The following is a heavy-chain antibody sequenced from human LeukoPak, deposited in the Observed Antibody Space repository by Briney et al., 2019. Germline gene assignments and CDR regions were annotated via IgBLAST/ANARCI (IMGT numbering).Heavy chain of an antibody. J-gene: IGHJ4*02. CDR2: IKQDGSEK. V-gene: IGHV3-7*01. Sequence: GGSLRLSCAASGFGFNNHWMSWVRQAPGKGLEWVANIKQDGSEKYYLDSVKGRFTISRDNAKSSLYLQMNSLRAEDTALYYCARNGRTGDYWGQGTLVTVSS. CDR1: GFGFNNHW. CDR3: ARNGRTGDY.